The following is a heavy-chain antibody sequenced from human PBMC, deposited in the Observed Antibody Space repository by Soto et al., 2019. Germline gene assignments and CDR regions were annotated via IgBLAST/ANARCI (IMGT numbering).Heavy chain of an antibody. D-gene: IGHD3-3*01. Sequence: QVQLQESGPGLVKTSQTLSLTCTVSGGSVSSGGYYWNWIRQHPGKGLEWLGYIFDIETAYYNPSLKSRLTISMDTSKTQFSLKVTSVTPADTAVYYCARANFGVVIHDAFDLWGQGTMVTVSS. CDR3: ARANFGVVIHDAFDL. CDR2: IFDIETA. CDR1: GGSVSSGGYY. V-gene: IGHV4-31*03. J-gene: IGHJ3*01.